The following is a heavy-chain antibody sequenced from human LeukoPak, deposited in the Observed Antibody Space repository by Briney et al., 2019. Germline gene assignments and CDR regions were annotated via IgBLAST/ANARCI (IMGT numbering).Heavy chain of an antibody. D-gene: IGHD2-15*01. CDR1: GFPFGDSF. V-gene: IGHV3-11*01. Sequence: GGSLRLSCSASGFPFGDSFMTWVRQAPGKGLEWISYISSRGTTIYYADSVKGRFTISRDNAKNTVYLQMNSLRVEDTAVFYCANGSLAVPATPLGFWGPGTVVLVSS. J-gene: IGHJ4*02. CDR3: ANGSLAVPATPLGF. CDR2: ISSRGTTI.